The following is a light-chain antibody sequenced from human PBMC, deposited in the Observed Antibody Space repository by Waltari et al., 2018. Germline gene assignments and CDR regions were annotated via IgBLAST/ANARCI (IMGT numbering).Light chain of an antibody. J-gene: IGKJ1*01. CDR2: WAS. CDR3: QQYYGTPPT. CDR1: QNVLYSSNNKNY. V-gene: IGKV4-1*01. Sequence: DIVMTQSPDSLAVSLGERATINCKSSQNVLYSSNNKNYLAWYQQNPGQPPKLLIYWASPRESGVPDRFSGSGSGTDFTLTISSLQAEDVAVYYCQQYYGTPPTFGQGTKVEIK.